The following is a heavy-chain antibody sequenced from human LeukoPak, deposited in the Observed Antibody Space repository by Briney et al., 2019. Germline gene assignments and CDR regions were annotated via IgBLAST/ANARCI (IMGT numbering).Heavy chain of an antibody. CDR3: AKSLPLYCSSTSCPTYYYYGMDV. CDR2: ISWNSGSI. D-gene: IGHD2-2*01. Sequence: GGSLRLSCAASGFTFDDYAMHWVRQAPGKGLEWVSGISWNSGSIGYADSVKGRFTISRDNAKNSLYLQMNSLRAEDTAVYYCAKSLPLYCSSTSCPTYYYYGMDVWGQGTTVTVSS. CDR1: GFTFDDYA. J-gene: IGHJ6*02. V-gene: IGHV3-9*01.